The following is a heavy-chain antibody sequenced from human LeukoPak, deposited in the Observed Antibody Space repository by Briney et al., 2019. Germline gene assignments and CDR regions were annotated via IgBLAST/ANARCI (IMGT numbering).Heavy chain of an antibody. V-gene: IGHV3-9*01. Sequence: GGPLRLSCAASGFTFDDYAMHWVRQAPGKGLEWVSGISWNSGSIGYADSVKGRFTISRDNAKNSLYLQMNSLRAEDTALYYCAKDIKGDGAFDIWGQGTMVTVSS. J-gene: IGHJ3*02. CDR1: GFTFDDYA. CDR2: ISWNSGSI. CDR3: AKDIKGDGAFDI.